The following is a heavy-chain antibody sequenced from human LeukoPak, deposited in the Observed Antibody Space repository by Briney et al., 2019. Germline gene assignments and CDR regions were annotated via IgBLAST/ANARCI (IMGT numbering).Heavy chain of an antibody. CDR2: IKQDGSER. CDR3: ARALYYFDSSSYSGMGGY. CDR1: GFTFSSYW. V-gene: IGHV3-7*03. Sequence: GGSLRLSCATSGFTFSSYWMSWVRQAPGKGLEWVANIKQDGSERYYVDSVKGRFTISRDNAKNSLYLQMNSPRAEDTAIYYCARALYYFDSSSYSGMGGYWGQGTLVTVSS. D-gene: IGHD3-22*01. J-gene: IGHJ4*02.